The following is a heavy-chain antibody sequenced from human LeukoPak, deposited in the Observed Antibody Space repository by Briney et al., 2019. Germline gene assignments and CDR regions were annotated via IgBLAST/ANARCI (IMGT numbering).Heavy chain of an antibody. CDR2: IIPIFGTA. V-gene: IGHV1-69*05. D-gene: IGHD6-6*01. CDR1: GGTFSSYA. CDR3: ARGYSSSPPYYYYYMDV. Sequence: ASVKVSCKASGGTFSSYAISWVRQAPGQGLEWMGGIIPIFGTANYAQKFQGRVTITTDESTSTAYMELSSLRSEDTAVYYCARGYSSSPPYYYYYMDVWGKGTTVTVSS. J-gene: IGHJ6*03.